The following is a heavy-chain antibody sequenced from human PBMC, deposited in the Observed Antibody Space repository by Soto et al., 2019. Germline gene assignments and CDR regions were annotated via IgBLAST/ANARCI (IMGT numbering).Heavy chain of an antibody. V-gene: IGHV3-23*01. Sequence: GGSLRLSCAASGFPFSSHAMSWVRQAPGKGLEWVSAISGSGGSTYYADSVKGRFTISRDNSKNTLYLQMNSLRAEDTAVYYCVRSISTSLNWFDPWGQGTLVTVSS. CDR3: VRSISTSLNWFDP. CDR2: ISGSGGST. J-gene: IGHJ5*02. CDR1: GFPFSSHA. D-gene: IGHD2-2*01.